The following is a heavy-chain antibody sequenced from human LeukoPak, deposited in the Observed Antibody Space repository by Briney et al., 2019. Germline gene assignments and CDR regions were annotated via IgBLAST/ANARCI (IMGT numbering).Heavy chain of an antibody. CDR1: GGSISSYY. Sequence: SETLSLTCTVSGGSISSYYWSWIGQPPGKGLEWIGYINYSGSTNYNPSLKSRVTISVDTSKNQLSLKLSSVTAADTAVYYCARILVARFDYWGQGTLVTVSS. D-gene: IGHD3-22*01. CDR3: ARILVARFDY. J-gene: IGHJ4*02. CDR2: INYSGST. V-gene: IGHV4-59*01.